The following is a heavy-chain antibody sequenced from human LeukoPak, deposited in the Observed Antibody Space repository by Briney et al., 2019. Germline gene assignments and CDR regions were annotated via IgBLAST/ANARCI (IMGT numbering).Heavy chain of an antibody. CDR3: ASQQRTGSTSPGGN. J-gene: IGHJ4*02. V-gene: IGHV5-51*01. CDR1: GYLSSNYW. Sequence: PGESLKISCYASGYLSSNYWIDRVRQMPGKGLEWMGIIYPGESETRYSPSFQGQVTISADKSISTAYLQCSSLTAPNTAMYYCASQQRTGSTSPGGNCGQGTLVTVSS. CDR2: IYPGESET. D-gene: IGHD1-7*01.